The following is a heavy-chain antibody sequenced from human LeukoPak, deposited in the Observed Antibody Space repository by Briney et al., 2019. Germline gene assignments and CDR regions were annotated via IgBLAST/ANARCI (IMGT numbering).Heavy chain of an antibody. CDR2: ISWNSGSI. J-gene: IGHJ5*02. V-gene: IGHV3-9*01. Sequence: GRSLRLSCAASGFTFDDYAMHWVRQAPGKGLEWVSGISWNSGSIGYADSVKGRFTISRDNAKNSLYLQMNSLRAEVTALYYCAKLGGFDPWGQGTLVTVSS. CDR1: GFTFDDYA. CDR3: AKLGGFDP.